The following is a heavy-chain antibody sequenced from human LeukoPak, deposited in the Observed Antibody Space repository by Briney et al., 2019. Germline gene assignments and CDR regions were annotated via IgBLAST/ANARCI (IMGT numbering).Heavy chain of an antibody. D-gene: IGHD3-22*01. CDR2: ISYDGSNK. V-gene: IGHV3-30*04. CDR1: GFTFSSYA. CDR3: ARVSSSGYYVDY. Sequence: GGSLRLSCAASGFTFSSYAMHWVRQAPGKGLEWVAVISYDGSNKYYADSVKGRFTISRDNSKNTLYLQMNSLRAEDTAVYYCARVSSSGYYVDYWGQGTLVTVSS. J-gene: IGHJ4*02.